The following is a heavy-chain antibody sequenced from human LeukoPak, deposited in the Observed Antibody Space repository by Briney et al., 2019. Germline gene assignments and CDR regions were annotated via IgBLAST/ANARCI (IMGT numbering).Heavy chain of an antibody. CDR3: AKRCSSTSCPIDY. CDR1: GFTFDDYA. Sequence: PGGSLRLSCAASGFTFDDYAMHWVRQAPGKGLEWVSGISWDSGSIGYADSVKGRFTISRDNAKNSLYLQMNSLRAEDTALYYCAKRCSSTSCPIDYWGQGTLVTVSS. J-gene: IGHJ4*02. V-gene: IGHV3-9*01. D-gene: IGHD2-2*01. CDR2: ISWDSGSI.